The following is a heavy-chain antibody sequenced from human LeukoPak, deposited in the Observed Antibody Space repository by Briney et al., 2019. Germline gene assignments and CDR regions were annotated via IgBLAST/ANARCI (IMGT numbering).Heavy chain of an antibody. J-gene: IGHJ5*02. CDR2: ISTNGGGT. CDR3: ARYGAGSCYDA. CDR1: GFSFSSHW. Sequence: GGSLRLSCAASGFSFSSHWVHWVRQAPGEGLEYVSAISTNGGGTYYANSVKGRFTISRDNSKNTLYLQMGSLRGDDMAVYYCARYGAGSCYDAWGQGTLVTVSS. D-gene: IGHD2-15*01. V-gene: IGHV3-64*01.